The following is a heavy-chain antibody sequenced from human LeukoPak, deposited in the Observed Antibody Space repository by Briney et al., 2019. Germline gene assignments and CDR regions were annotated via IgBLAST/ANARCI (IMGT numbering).Heavy chain of an antibody. J-gene: IGHJ5*02. V-gene: IGHV4-59*01. CDR3: ARGFDWGEMAPFDP. D-gene: IGHD5-12*01. CDR1: GGSIGSYY. Sequence: SETLSLTCTVSGGSIGSYYWSWIRQPPGKGLEWIGYIYYSGSTNYNPSLKSRVTISVDTSKNQFSLKLSSVTAADTAVYYCARGFDWGEMAPFDPWGQGNLVTVSS. CDR2: IYYSGST.